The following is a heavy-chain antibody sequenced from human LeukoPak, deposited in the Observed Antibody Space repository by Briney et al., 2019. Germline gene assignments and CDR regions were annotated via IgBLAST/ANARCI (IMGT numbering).Heavy chain of an antibody. CDR3: ARGLPSSGLVY. J-gene: IGHJ4*02. CDR1: GGTLSSYA. V-gene: IGHV1-69*05. CDR2: IIPIFGRA. D-gene: IGHD6-19*01. Sequence: SVKVSCKASGGTLSSYAISWVRQAPGQGLEWMGRIIPIFGRAHYAQKFQGRVTLTTDESTSTAYMELSSLRSEDTAVYYCARGLPSSGLVYWGQGTLVTVSS.